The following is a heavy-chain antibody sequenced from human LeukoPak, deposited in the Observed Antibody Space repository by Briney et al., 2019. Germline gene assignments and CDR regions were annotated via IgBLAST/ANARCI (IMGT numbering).Heavy chain of an antibody. CDR2: IIPIFGTA. J-gene: IGHJ6*02. CDR1: GGTFISYA. D-gene: IGHD3-22*01. CDR3: ARTTYYYDSSDYYYGMDV. Sequence: SVKVSCKASGGTFISYAISWVRQAPGQGLEWMGGIIPIFGTANYAQKFQGRVTITADESTSTAYMELSSLRSEDTAVYYCARTTYYYDSSDYYYGMDVWGQGTTVTVSS. V-gene: IGHV1-69*13.